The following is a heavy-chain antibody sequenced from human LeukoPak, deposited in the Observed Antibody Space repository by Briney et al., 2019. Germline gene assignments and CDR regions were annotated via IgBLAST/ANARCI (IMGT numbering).Heavy chain of an antibody. J-gene: IGHJ3*02. V-gene: IGHV1-69*13. D-gene: IGHD3-22*01. CDR2: IIPIFGTA. CDR1: GGTFSSYA. CDR3: ANYYDSSGYYDAFDI. Sequence: ASVKVSCKASGGTFSSYAISWVRQAPGQGLEWMGGIIPIFGTANYAQKFQGRVTITADESTSTAYMGLSSLRSEDTAVYYCANYYDSSGYYDAFDIWGQGTMVTVSS.